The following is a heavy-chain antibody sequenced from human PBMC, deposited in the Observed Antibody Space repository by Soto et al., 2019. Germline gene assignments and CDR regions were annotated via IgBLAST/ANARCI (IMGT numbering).Heavy chain of an antibody. CDR1: GGSISSYY. CDR2: IYTSGST. Sequence: LSLTCTVPGGSISSYYWSWIRQPAGKGLEWIGRIYTSGSTNYNPSLKSRVTMSVDTAKNQFSLKLSSVTAADTAVYYCARFSPKLQASGYWGQGTLVTVSS. D-gene: IGHD3-3*01. CDR3: ARFSPKLQASGY. J-gene: IGHJ4*02. V-gene: IGHV4-4*07.